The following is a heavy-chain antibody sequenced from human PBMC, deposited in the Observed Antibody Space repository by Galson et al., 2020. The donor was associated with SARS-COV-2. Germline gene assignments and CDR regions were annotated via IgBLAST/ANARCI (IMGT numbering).Heavy chain of an antibody. CDR1: GGSISSGGYY. V-gene: IGHV4-31*03. J-gene: IGHJ2*01. Sequence: ETSETLSLTCTVSGGSISSGGYYWSWIRQHPGKGLEWIGYIYYSGSTYYNPSLKSRVTISVDTSKNQFSLKLSSVTAADTAVYYCARGGLDCSGGSCYWYLDLWGRGTLVTVSS. CDR2: IYYSGST. D-gene: IGHD2-15*01. CDR3: ARGGLDCSGGSCYWYLDL.